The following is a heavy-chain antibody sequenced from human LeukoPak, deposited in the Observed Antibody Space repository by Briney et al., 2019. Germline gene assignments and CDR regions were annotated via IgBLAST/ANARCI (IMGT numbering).Heavy chain of an antibody. Sequence: SETLSLTCTVSGGSISSSSYYWGWIRQPPGKGLEWIGSIYYSGSTYYDPSLKSRVTISVDTSKNQFSLKLSSVTAADTAVYYCAMQNYDFWRQQTLNGAQACWFDPWGQGTLVTVSS. V-gene: IGHV4-39*07. CDR1: GGSISSSSYY. D-gene: IGHD3-3*01. J-gene: IGHJ5*02. CDR3: AMQNYDFWRQQTLNGAQACWFDP. CDR2: IYYSGST.